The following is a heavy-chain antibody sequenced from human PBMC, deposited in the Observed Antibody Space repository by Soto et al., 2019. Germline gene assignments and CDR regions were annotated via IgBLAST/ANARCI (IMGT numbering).Heavy chain of an antibody. Sequence: ASVKVSCKASGYTFTSYAMHWVRQAPGQGLEWMGWINAGNGNTKYSQKVQGRVTITRDTSASSAYMELSSLRSEDTAVYYCARGSLGFCSGGSCYSYFVGNWFAPGGQEPLFTFPS. CDR3: ARGSLGFCSGGSCYSYFVGNWFAP. D-gene: IGHD2-15*01. V-gene: IGHV1-3*01. CDR2: INAGNGNT. CDR1: GYTFTSYA. J-gene: IGHJ5*02.